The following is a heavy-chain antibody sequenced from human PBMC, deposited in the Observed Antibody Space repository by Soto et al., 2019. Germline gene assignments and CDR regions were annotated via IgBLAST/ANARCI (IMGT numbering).Heavy chain of an antibody. Sequence: SETLSLTCTVSGGSISSGDYYWSWIRQPPGKGLEWIGYIFYSGVTYYNPSFKSRVTISVDTSKYQFSLKLRSVTAADTAVYYCARQVGGWAPWYFDYWGQGTLVTVSS. D-gene: IGHD6-19*01. CDR3: ARQVGGWAPWYFDY. J-gene: IGHJ4*02. CDR1: GGSISSGDYY. V-gene: IGHV4-30-4*01. CDR2: IFYSGVT.